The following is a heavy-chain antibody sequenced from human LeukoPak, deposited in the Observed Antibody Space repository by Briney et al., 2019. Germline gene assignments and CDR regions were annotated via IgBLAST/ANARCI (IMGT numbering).Heavy chain of an antibody. Sequence: GESLKISCKGSGYSFTSYWIGWVRQMPGKGLEWMGIIYPGYSDTRYSPSFQGQFTISADKSISTAYLQWSSLKASDTAMYYCARRRPLSYYYDSSGYYPGWFDYWGQGTLVTVSS. CDR2: IYPGYSDT. D-gene: IGHD3-22*01. CDR1: GYSFTSYW. CDR3: ARRRPLSYYYDSSGYYPGWFDY. V-gene: IGHV5-51*01. J-gene: IGHJ4*02.